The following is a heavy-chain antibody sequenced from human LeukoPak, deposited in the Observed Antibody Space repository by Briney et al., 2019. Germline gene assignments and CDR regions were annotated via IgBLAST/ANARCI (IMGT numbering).Heavy chain of an antibody. Sequence: GASVKVSCKASGYTFTGYYMHWVRQAPGQGLEWMGWINPNSGGTNYAQKFQGRVTMTRDTSISTAYMELSRLRSDDTAVYYCARARRLLWFGEIFDYWGQGTLVTVSS. CDR2: INPNSGGT. V-gene: IGHV1-2*02. CDR1: GYTFTGYY. CDR3: ARARRLLWFGEIFDY. D-gene: IGHD3-10*01. J-gene: IGHJ4*02.